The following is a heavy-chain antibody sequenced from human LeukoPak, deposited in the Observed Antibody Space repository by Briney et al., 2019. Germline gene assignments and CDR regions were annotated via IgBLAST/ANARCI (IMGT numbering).Heavy chain of an antibody. D-gene: IGHD2-2*01. Sequence: PGRSLRLSCAASGFTFSNYGMHWVRQAPGKGLEWVAVIWYGGSDKYYGDSVKGRFTISRDNAKNSLYLQMNSLRAEDTAVYYCARVEYSTSPTPFDYWGQGTLVIVSS. J-gene: IGHJ4*02. CDR2: IWYGGSDK. CDR3: ARVEYSTSPTPFDY. V-gene: IGHV3-33*01. CDR1: GFTFSNYG.